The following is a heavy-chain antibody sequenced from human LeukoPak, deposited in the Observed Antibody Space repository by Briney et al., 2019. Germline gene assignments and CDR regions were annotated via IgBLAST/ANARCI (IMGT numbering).Heavy chain of an antibody. Sequence: ASVKVSCKASGYTFPGYYMHWVRQAPGRGLEWMGWINTNSGGTNYAQKFQGRVTMTRDTSISTAYMEVSRLRSDDTSVYVRAIVGDSNHFDYWGQGTLVTVSS. CDR1: GYTFPGYY. CDR2: INTNSGGT. V-gene: IGHV1-2*02. CDR3: AIVGDSNHFDY. D-gene: IGHD1-14*01. J-gene: IGHJ4*02.